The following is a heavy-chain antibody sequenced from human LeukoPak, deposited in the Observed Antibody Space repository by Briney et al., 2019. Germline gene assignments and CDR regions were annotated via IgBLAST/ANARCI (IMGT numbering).Heavy chain of an antibody. J-gene: IGHJ4*02. CDR2: ISSSSSYI. CDR1: GFTFSSYS. Sequence: GGSLRLSCAASGFTFSSYSMNWVRQAPGKGLEWVSSISSSSSYIYYADSVKGRFTISRDNAKNSPYLQMNSLRAEDTAVYYCAGGDFWSGYYGYWGQGTLVTVSS. CDR3: AGGDFWSGYYGY. D-gene: IGHD3-3*01. V-gene: IGHV3-21*01.